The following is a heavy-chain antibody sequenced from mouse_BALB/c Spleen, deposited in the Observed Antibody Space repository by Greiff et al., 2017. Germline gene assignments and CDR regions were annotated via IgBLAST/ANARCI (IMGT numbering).Heavy chain of an antibody. J-gene: IGHJ3*01. V-gene: IGHV3-8*02. CDR1: GDSITSGY. CDR2: ISYSGST. D-gene: IGHD1-2*01. Sequence: EVQLVESGPSLVKPSQTLSLTCSVTGDSITSGYWNWIRKFPGNKLEYMGYISYSGSTYYNPSLKSRISITRDTSKNQYYLQLNSVTTEDTATYYCARFHYYGYWFAYWGQGTLVTVSA. CDR3: ARFHYYGYWFAY.